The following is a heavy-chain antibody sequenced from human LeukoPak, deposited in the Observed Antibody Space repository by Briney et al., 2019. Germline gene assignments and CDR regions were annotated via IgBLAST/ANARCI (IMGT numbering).Heavy chain of an antibody. Sequence: SETLSLTCTVSGGSISSDNYSWSWIRQPAGKGLEWIGYIYYSGSTNYNPSLKSRVTISVDTSKNQFSLKLSSVTAADTAVYYCASANYYYYYYMDVWGKGTTVTVSS. J-gene: IGHJ6*03. CDR2: IYYSGST. V-gene: IGHV4-61*10. CDR1: GGSISSDNYS. CDR3: ASANYYYYYYMDV.